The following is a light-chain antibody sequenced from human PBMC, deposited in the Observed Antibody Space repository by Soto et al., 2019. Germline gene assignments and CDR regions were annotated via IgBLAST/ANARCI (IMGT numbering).Light chain of an antibody. CDR2: AGS. J-gene: IGLJ1*01. CDR1: SSDLGNYNL. Sequence: QSVLTQPASVSGSPGQSITISCTETSSDLGNYNLVSWHQHHPGKAPKLIIYAGSKRPSGLSTRFSGSVSGSTASLTIYGLQAEDEADYYCCSYSGSSTYVFGTGTKLTVL. V-gene: IGLV2-23*01. CDR3: CSYSGSSTYV.